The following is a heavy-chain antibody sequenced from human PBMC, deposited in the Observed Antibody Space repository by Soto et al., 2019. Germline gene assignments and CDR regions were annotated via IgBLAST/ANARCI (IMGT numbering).Heavy chain of an antibody. CDR2: MNPNSGNT. V-gene: IGHV1-8*01. CDR1: GYTFTSYD. J-gene: IGHJ6*03. Sequence: GASVKVSCKASGYTFTSYDINWVRQATGQGLEWMGWMNPNSGNTGYAQKFQGRVTMTRNTSISTAYMELSSLRSEDTAVYYCAGVGVDSDDYYYMDVWGKGTTVTVSS. CDR3: AGVGVDSDDYYYMDV. D-gene: IGHD3-16*01.